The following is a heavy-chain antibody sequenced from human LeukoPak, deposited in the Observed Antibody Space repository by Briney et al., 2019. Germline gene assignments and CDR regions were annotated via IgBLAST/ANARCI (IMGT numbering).Heavy chain of an antibody. CDR1: GASVSGGTYY. J-gene: IGHJ4*02. D-gene: IGHD1-26*01. CDR2: IYYTGST. V-gene: IGHV4-39*01. CDR3: ARRGGSGRAFDY. Sequence: SETLSLTCSVSGASVSGGTYYWGWIRQPPGKGLEWIGSIYYTGSTYDNPSLKSRVTISVDTSKNQFSLKLSSVTAADTAVYYCARRGGSGRAFDYWGQGTLVTVSS.